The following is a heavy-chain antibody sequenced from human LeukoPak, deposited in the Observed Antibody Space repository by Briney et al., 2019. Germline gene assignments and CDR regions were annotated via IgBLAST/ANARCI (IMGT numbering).Heavy chain of an antibody. Sequence: GESLKISCKGSGYIFPSYWIVWVRQMPGKGLEWLGSIYPSDSDTRYSPSFRGQVTISADKSISTAYLQWSSLKASDTAMYYCASQYSYGSKFDYWGQGTLVTVSS. CDR1: GYIFPSYW. CDR2: IYPSDSDT. J-gene: IGHJ4*02. CDR3: ASQYSYGSKFDY. D-gene: IGHD5-18*01. V-gene: IGHV5-51*01.